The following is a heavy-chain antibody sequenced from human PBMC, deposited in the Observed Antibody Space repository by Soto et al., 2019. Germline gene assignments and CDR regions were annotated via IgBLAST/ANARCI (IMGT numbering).Heavy chain of an antibody. D-gene: IGHD4-17*01. Sequence: SVKVSCKASGYTFTGYNMHWVRQARGQRLEWIGWIVVGSGNTNYAQKFQERVTITRDMSTSTAYMELSSLRSEDTAVYYCAAQGLGPFFDYWGQGTLVTVSS. CDR3: AAQGLGPFFDY. J-gene: IGHJ4*02. CDR2: IVVGSGNT. V-gene: IGHV1-58*02. CDR1: GYTFTGYN.